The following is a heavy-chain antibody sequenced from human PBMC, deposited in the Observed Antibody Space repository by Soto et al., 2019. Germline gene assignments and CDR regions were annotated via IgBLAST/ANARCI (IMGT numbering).Heavy chain of an antibody. J-gene: IGHJ6*02. D-gene: IGHD2-2*01. Sequence: SVKVSCKASGGTFSSYTISWVRQAPGQGLEWMGRIIPILGIANYAQKFQGRVTITADKSTSTAYMELSSLRSEDTAVYYCARDWDCSSTSCFYYYGMDVWGQGTTVTVSS. V-gene: IGHV1-69*04. CDR2: IIPILGIA. CDR3: ARDWDCSSTSCFYYYGMDV. CDR1: GGTFSSYT.